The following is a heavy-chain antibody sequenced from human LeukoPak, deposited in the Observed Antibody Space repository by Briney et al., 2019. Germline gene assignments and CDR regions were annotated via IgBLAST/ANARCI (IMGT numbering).Heavy chain of an antibody. Sequence: GGSLRLSCAASGFTFSSYEMNWVRQAPGKGLEWVSYISSSGSTIYYADSVKGRFTISRDNSKNTLHLQMNSLRADDTAVYYCAKSGRYCSAGSCYQEASLDYWGQGTLVTVSS. CDR1: GFTFSSYE. V-gene: IGHV3-48*03. CDR3: AKSGRYCSAGSCYQEASLDY. CDR2: ISSSGSTI. D-gene: IGHD2-15*01. J-gene: IGHJ4*02.